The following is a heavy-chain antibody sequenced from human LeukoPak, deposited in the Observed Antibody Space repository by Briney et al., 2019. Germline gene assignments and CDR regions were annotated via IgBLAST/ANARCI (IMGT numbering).Heavy chain of an antibody. CDR2: IQNSATT. CDR3: ATDYSNFYGMDV. CDR1: GGSVNSGSYF. J-gene: IGHJ6*02. D-gene: IGHD4-11*01. Sequence: PSETLSLTCTVSGGSVNSGSYFWSWFRQPPGRGLEWIGYIQNSATTNYNPSLESRVTIFVDSSKDQFSLRVTSVTAEDTAVYYCATDYSNFYGMDVWGQGTTVTVSS. V-gene: IGHV4-61*01.